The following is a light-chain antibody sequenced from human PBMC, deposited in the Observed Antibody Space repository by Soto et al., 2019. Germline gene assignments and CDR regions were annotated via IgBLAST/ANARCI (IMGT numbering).Light chain of an antibody. CDR3: TSYTSTSIWV. CDR1: SSDVGGYTY. CDR2: EVS. V-gene: IGLV2-14*01. Sequence: QAVVTQPASVSGSPGQSITISCTGTSSDVGGYTYVSWYQQHPGKAPKLMIYEVSNRPSGVSDRFSGSKSGNTASLTISGLQADDEADYYCTSYTSTSIWVFGGGTKLTVL. J-gene: IGLJ3*02.